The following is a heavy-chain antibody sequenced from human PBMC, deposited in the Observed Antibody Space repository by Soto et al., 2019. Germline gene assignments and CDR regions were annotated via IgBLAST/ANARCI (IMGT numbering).Heavy chain of an antibody. V-gene: IGHV1-46*03. J-gene: IGHJ6*03. D-gene: IGHD5-18*01. CDR1: GYTSTSYY. CDR2: INPSGGST. CDR3: ARAPVTNTAMVRGYYYNRDV. Sequence: EASVKVSCKASGYTSTSYYMHWVRQAPGQGLEWMGIINPSGGSTSYAQKFQGRVTMTRDTSTSRLYMELSRLRSEDTAVYYCARAPVTNTAMVRGYYYNRDVGGKGTTVTVS.